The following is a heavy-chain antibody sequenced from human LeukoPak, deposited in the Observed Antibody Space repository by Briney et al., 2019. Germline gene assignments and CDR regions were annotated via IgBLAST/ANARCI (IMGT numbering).Heavy chain of an antibody. CDR1: GYTFTGYY. CDR2: INPNSGGT. D-gene: IGHD2-2*01. CDR3: ARDGGYCSSTSCSEYFDY. Sequence: ASVKVSCKASGYTFTGYYMHWVRQAPGQGLEWMGWINPNSGGTNNAQKFQGWVTMTRDTSISTAYMELSRLRSDDTAVYYCARDGGYCSSTSCSEYFDYWGQGTLVTVSS. V-gene: IGHV1-2*04. J-gene: IGHJ4*02.